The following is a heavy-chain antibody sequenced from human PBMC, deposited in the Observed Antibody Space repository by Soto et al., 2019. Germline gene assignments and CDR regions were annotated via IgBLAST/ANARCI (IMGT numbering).Heavy chain of an antibody. V-gene: IGHV3-33*01. CDR3: ASDQRGMDV. Sequence: QVQLVESGGGVVQPGRSLRLSCAASGFTFSSYGMHWVRQAPGKGLEWVAVIWYDGSNKYYADSVKGRFTISRDNSKNTLYLQMNSLGAEDTAVYYWASDQRGMDVWGQGTTVTVSS. CDR2: IWYDGSNK. J-gene: IGHJ6*02. CDR1: GFTFSSYG.